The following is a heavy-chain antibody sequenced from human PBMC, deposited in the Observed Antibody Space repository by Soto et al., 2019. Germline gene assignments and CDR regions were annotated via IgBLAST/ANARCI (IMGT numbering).Heavy chain of an antibody. J-gene: IGHJ6*02. CDR2: VYTPDYT. CDR1: RATISNYD. Sequence: HSASMYTASGVSRATISNYDLHGVRQLPLTCLEWIGYVYTPDYTRYNSSLKSRVTISVDTSKSQFSLRLNSVTAADTAVYYCASSAGNPGDFFYYNGMDVWGQGPPVPGSS. D-gene: IGHD3-10*01. CDR3: ASSAGNPGDFFYYNGMDV. V-gene: IGHV4-59*07.